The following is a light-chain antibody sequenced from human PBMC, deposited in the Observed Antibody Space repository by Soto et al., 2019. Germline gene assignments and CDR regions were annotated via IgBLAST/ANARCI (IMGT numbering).Light chain of an antibody. Sequence: DIVMTQTPLSLPVNPGEPASISCRSSQSLFDSLDGKTYLDWYLQKPVQSPKLLIYTLSSRASGVRGRFSGSGSGTDFTLKISRVESEDAGVYYFMQRKGFPLTCGGGTKVAIK. CDR1: QSLFDSLDGKTY. CDR2: TLS. J-gene: IGKJ4*01. V-gene: IGKV2-40*01. CDR3: MQRKGFPLT.